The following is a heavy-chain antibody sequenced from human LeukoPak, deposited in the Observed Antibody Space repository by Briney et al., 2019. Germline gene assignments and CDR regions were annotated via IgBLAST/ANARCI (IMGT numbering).Heavy chain of an antibody. J-gene: IGHJ6*02. CDR3: ARAKKGPMVRGVMGYYGMDV. D-gene: IGHD3-10*01. CDR1: GLTFSRYW. Sequence: GGSLRLPCAASGLTFSRYWMHWVRQAPGKGLVWVSRINSEGSSTSYADSVKGRFTISRDNSKNTLYLQMNSLRAEDTAVYYCARAKKGPMVRGVMGYYGMDVWGQGTTVTVSS. CDR2: INSEGSST. V-gene: IGHV3-74*01.